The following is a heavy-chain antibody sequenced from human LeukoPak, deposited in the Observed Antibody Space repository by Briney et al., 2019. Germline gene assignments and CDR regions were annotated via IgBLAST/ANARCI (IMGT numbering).Heavy chain of an antibody. D-gene: IGHD1-26*01. CDR2: INPNSGGT. CDR1: GYTFTGYY. Sequence: ASVKVSCKASGYTFTGYYMHWVRQAPGQGLEWMGWINPNSGGTNYAQRFQGRVTMTRDTSISTAYMELSRLRSDDTAVYYCARESTEVGATGNWFDPWGQGTLVTVPS. CDR3: ARESTEVGATGNWFDP. J-gene: IGHJ5*02. V-gene: IGHV1-2*02.